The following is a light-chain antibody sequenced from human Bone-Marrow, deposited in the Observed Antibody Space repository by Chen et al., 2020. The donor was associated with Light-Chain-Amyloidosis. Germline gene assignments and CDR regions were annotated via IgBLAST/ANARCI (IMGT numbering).Light chain of an antibody. CDR3: QSADSSGTYEVI. Sequence: SYALTPPPSVSVSPGHPARLTCSGDDLPTKYAYWYQQKPGHVPVLVIHRDTERPSGIAERFSGSSAGRTATLTSSGGQAEDEADYHCQSADSSGTYEVIFGGGTKLTVL. CDR1: DLPTKY. V-gene: IGLV3-25*03. CDR2: RDT. J-gene: IGLJ2*01.